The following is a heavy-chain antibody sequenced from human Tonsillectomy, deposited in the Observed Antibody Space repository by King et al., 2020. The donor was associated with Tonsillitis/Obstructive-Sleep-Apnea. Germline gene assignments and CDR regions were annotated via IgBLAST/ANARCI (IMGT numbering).Heavy chain of an antibody. CDR3: ARVPYYYGSGSYSNWFDP. CDR1: GGSFSGYY. Sequence: VQLQQWGAGLLKPSETLSLTCAVYGGSFSGYYWSWIRQPPGKGLEWIGEINHSGSTNYNPSLKSRVTISVDTSKNQFSLKLSSVTAADTAVYYCARVPYYYGSGSYSNWFDPWGQGTLVTVSS. CDR2: INHSGST. V-gene: IGHV4-34*01. D-gene: IGHD3-10*01. J-gene: IGHJ5*02.